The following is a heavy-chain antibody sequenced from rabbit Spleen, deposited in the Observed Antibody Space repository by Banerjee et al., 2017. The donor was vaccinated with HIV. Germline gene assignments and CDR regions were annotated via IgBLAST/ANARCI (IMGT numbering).Heavy chain of an antibody. CDR1: GFSFSDRDV. CDR2: INTYTGKP. J-gene: IGHJ3*01. V-gene: IGHV1S45*01. CDR3: ARDLASVVGWNFGL. D-gene: IGHD3-1*01. Sequence: QQQLVESGGGLVQPEGSLTLTCKASGFSFSDRDVMCWVRQAPGKGLQWIACINTYTGKPVYATWAKGRFTISRTSSTTVTLQMTSLTAADTATYFCARDLASVVGWNFGLWGQGTLVTVS.